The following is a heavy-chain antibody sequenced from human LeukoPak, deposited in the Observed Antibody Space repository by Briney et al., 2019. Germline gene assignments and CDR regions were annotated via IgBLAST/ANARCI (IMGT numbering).Heavy chain of an antibody. V-gene: IGHV3-30*02. CDR1: GFTFSSYG. J-gene: IGHJ5*02. Sequence: PGGSLRLSCAASGFTFSSYGMHWVRQAPGKGLEWVAFIRYDGSNKYYADFVKGRFTISRDNSKNTLYLQMNSLRAEDTAVYYCAKDRGGATWFDPWGQGTLVTVSS. CDR3: AKDRGGATWFDP. CDR2: IRYDGSNK. D-gene: IGHD1-26*01.